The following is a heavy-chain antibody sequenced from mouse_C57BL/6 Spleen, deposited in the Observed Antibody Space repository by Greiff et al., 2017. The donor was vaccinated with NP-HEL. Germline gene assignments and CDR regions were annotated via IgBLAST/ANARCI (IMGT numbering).Heavy chain of an antibody. CDR2: IDPETGGT. V-gene: IGHV1-15*01. D-gene: IGHD4-1*01. CDR3: TRVTGTSDD. CDR1: GYTFTDYE. J-gene: IGHJ2*01. Sequence: VQLQQSGAELVRPGASVTLSCKASGYTFTDYEMHWVKQTPVHGLEWIGAIDPETGGTAYNQKFKGKAILTADKSSSTAYMELRSLTSEDSAVYYCTRVTGTSDDWGQGTTLTVSS.